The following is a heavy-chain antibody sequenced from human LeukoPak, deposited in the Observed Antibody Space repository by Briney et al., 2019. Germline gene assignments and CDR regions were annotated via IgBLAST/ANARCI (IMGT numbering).Heavy chain of an antibody. V-gene: IGHV1-18*01. CDR3: ARDRYRSGGSCYSTGDY. Sequence: SVKVSYKASGYTFTSYGISWVRQAPGQGLEWMGWISAYNGNTNYAQKLQGRVTMTTDTSTSTAYMELRSLRSDDTAVYYCARDRYRSGGSCYSTGDYWGQGTLVTVSS. J-gene: IGHJ4*02. CDR2: ISAYNGNT. D-gene: IGHD2-15*01. CDR1: GYTFTSYG.